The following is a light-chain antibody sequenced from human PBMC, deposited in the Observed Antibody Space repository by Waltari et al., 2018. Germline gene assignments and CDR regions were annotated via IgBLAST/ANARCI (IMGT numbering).Light chain of an antibody. CDR2: DVS. J-gene: IGLJ3*02. Sequence: QSALTQPASVSGSPGQSITISCTGTSGDVGGYNYVSWFQQHPGKVPKLIISDVSNRPSGVSVRVSGSKSGHTASLTISGLQAEDEASYYCASYTNSDSEVFGGGTKVTVL. CDR1: SGDVGGYNY. CDR3: ASYTNSDSEV. V-gene: IGLV2-14*01.